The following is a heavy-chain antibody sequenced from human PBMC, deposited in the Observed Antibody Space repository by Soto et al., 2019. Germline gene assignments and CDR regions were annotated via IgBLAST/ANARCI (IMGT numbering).Heavy chain of an antibody. J-gene: IGHJ4*02. D-gene: IGHD2-8*01. CDR2: IYHSGST. Sequence: SETLSLTCAVSSGSISSSNWWSWVRQPPGKGLEWIGEIYHSGSTNYNPSLKSRVTISVDKSKNQFSLKLSSVTAADTAVYYCAGGRYCTNGVCYNEYWGQGTLVTVSS. CDR1: SGSISSSNW. CDR3: AGGRYCTNGVCYNEY. V-gene: IGHV4-4*02.